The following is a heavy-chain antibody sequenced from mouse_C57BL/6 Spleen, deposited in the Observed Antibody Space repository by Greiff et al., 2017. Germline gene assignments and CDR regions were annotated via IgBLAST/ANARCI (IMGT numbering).Heavy chain of an antibody. Sequence: QVQLQQPGAELVKPGASVKLSCKASGYTFTSYWMHWVKQRPGQGLEWIGMIHPNSGSTNYNEKFKSKATLTVDKSSSTAYMQLSSLTSEDSAVYYCARSGTTRTHYAMDYWGQGTSVTVSS. CDR2: IHPNSGST. CDR3: ARSGTTRTHYAMDY. CDR1: GYTFTSYW. D-gene: IGHD1-1*01. J-gene: IGHJ4*01. V-gene: IGHV1-64*01.